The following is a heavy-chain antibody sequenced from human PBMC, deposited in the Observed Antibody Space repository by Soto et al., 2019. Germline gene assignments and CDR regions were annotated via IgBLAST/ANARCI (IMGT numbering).Heavy chain of an antibody. V-gene: IGHV3-23*01. CDR2: ISGSGGIT. D-gene: IGHD3-10*01. CDR3: AKDSGIVDY. J-gene: IGHJ4*02. CDR1: GFTCSSYA. Sequence: GGSLILSCAAAGFTCSSYAMSLVRQAPGKGLEWVSAISGSGGITYYADSVKGRFTISRDNSKNTLYLQMNSLRAEDTAVYYCAKDSGIVDYWGQETLVTVSS.